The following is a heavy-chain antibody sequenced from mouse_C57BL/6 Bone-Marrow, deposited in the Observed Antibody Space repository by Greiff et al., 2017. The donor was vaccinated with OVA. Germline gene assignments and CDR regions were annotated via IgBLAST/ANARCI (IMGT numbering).Heavy chain of an antibody. CDR2: IDPSDSYT. V-gene: IGHV1-50*01. J-gene: IGHJ3*01. CDR1: GYTFTSYW. D-gene: IGHD4-1*01. Sequence: QVHVKQPGAELVKPGASVKLSCKASGYTFTSYWMQWVKQRPGQGLEWIGEIDPSDSYTNYNQKFKGKATLTVDTSSSTAYMQLSSLTSEDSAVYYCARYFLTGPWFAYWGQGTLVTVSA. CDR3: ARYFLTGPWFAY.